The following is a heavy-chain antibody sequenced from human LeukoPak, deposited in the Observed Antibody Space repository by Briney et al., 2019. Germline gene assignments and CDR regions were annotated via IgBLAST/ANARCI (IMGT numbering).Heavy chain of an antibody. D-gene: IGHD1-1*01. CDR3: ARVSINNWHSCDY. CDR2: IYHSGSP. CDR1: AFIFSGHW. V-gene: IGHV4-4*02. Sequence: GSLRLSCEGSAFIFSGHWMNWVRQTPGKGLEWIGEIYHSGSPNYNPSLKSRVTISVDKSRNHFSLNLSSVTAADTAVYYCARVSINNWHSCDYWGQGTLVTVSS. J-gene: IGHJ4*02.